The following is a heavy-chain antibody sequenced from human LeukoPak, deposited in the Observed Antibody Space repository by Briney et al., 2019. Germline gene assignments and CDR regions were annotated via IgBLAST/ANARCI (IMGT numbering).Heavy chain of an antibody. CDR2: MNPNSGNT. D-gene: IGHD4-17*01. CDR1: GYTFTSYD. Sequence: GASVKVSCKASGYTFTSYDINWVRQATGQGLEWMGWMNPNSGNTGYAQKFQGRVTMTRNTSISTAYMELSSLRSEDTAVYYCARIWNGDYVYSPYYYYGMDVWGQGTTVTVSS. CDR3: ARIWNGDYVYSPYYYYGMDV. V-gene: IGHV1-8*01. J-gene: IGHJ6*02.